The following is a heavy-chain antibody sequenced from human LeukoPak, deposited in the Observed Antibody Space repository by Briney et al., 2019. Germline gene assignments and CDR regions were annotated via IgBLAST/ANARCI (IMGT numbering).Heavy chain of an antibody. J-gene: IGHJ4*02. V-gene: IGHV3-30*03. CDR1: GFTFSSYG. CDR2: ISYDGSNK. D-gene: IGHD3-16*01. Sequence: GGSLRLSCAASGFTFSSYGMHWVRQAPGKGLEWVAVISYDGSNKYYADSVKGRFTISRDNSKNTLYLQMNSLRAEDTAVYYCATRVKGDWGQGTLVTVSS. CDR3: ATRVKGD.